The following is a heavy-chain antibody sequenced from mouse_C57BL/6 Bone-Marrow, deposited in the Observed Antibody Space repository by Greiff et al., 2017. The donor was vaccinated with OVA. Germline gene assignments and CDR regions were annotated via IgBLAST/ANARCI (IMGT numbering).Heavy chain of an antibody. Sequence: EVNLVESGGDLVKPGGSLKLSCAASGFTFSSYGMSWVRQTPDKRLEWVATISSGGSYTYYPDSVKGRFTISRDNAKNTLYLQMSSLKSEDTAMYYCARHLIYYNAMDYWGQGTSVTVSS. V-gene: IGHV5-6*01. CDR3: ARHLIYYNAMDY. J-gene: IGHJ4*01. D-gene: IGHD2-1*01. CDR1: GFTFSSYG. CDR2: ISSGGSYT.